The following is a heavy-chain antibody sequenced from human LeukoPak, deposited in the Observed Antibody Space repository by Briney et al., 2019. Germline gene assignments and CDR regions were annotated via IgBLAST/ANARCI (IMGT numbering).Heavy chain of an antibody. Sequence: SETLSLTCAVYGGSFSGYYWSWIRQPPGKGLEWIGEINHSGSTNYNPSLKSRVTISVDTSKNQFSLKLSSVTAADTAVYYCARRIYCSGGSCYEADCWGQGTLVTVSS. CDR2: INHSGST. D-gene: IGHD2-15*01. V-gene: IGHV4-34*01. CDR1: GGSFSGYY. J-gene: IGHJ4*02. CDR3: ARRIYCSGGSCYEADC.